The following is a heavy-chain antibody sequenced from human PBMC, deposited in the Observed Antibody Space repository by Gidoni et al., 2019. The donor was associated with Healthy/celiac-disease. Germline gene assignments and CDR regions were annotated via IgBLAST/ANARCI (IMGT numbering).Heavy chain of an antibody. Sequence: EVQLVESGGGLVQPGRSRRLSCTAFGFPFGDYAMSWFRQAPGKGLEWVGFIRSKAYGWTTEYAASVKGRFTISRDDSKSIAYLQMNSLKTEDTAVYYCTRDPRGWYPMRGNSARWCQGTLVTVSS. V-gene: IGHV3-49*03. CDR3: TRDPRGWYPMRGNSAR. CDR2: IRSKAYGWTT. D-gene: IGHD6-19*01. J-gene: IGHJ4*02. CDR1: GFPFGDYA.